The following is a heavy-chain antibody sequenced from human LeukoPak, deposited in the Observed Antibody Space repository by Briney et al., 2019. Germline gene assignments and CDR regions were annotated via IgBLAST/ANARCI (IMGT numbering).Heavy chain of an antibody. Sequence: GGSLRLSCAASGFTFSSYGMHWVRQAPGKGLEWVAVISYDGSNKYYADSVKGRFTISRDNSKNTLYLQMNSLRAEDTAVYYCAKEHSAGIYYYGMDVWGQGTTVTVSS. J-gene: IGHJ6*02. CDR3: AKEHSAGIYYYGMDV. CDR1: GFTFSSYG. CDR2: ISYDGSNK. V-gene: IGHV3-30*18. D-gene: IGHD6-13*01.